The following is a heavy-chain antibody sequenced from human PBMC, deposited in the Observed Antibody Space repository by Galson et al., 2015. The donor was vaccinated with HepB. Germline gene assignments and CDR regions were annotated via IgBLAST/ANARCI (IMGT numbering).Heavy chain of an antibody. CDR3: AKAGGGSAWYTPHFDV. Sequence: SLRLSCAASGFTFSRYGIHWVRQAPGKGLEWVAVVSYDGSNKYYVDSVKGRFTISRDNSNNTLYLQMNSLRAEDTAVYYCAKAGGGSAWYTPHFDVWGQGTLGTVSS. CDR2: VSYDGSNK. V-gene: IGHV3-30*18. CDR1: GFTFSRYG. D-gene: IGHD6-13*01. J-gene: IGHJ4*02.